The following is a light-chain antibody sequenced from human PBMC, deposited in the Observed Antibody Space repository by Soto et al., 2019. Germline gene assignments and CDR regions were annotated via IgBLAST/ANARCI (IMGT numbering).Light chain of an antibody. CDR3: CSYAASRTYV. CDR1: SSDVGSYNL. J-gene: IGLJ1*01. Sequence: QSALTQPASVSGSPGQSITISCTGTSSDVGSYNLVSWYQQHPGKAPKLMIYEGSKRPSGVSNRFSGSKSGNTASLTISGLQAEDEADYYCCSYAASRTYVFGNGTKVTV. CDR2: EGS. V-gene: IGLV2-23*01.